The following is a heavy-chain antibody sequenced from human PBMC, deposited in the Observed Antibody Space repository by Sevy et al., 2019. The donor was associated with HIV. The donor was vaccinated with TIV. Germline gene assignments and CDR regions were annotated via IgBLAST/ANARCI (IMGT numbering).Heavy chain of an antibody. D-gene: IGHD1-1*01. Sequence: GGSLRLSCAASGFTFNTYWMSWVRQSPEKGLEWVANINLDGSEKFYGDSVKGRFTVSRDITKNLLFLQMNSLRGEDTAMYFCARNNAGGNPWVHWGQGTLVTVSS. J-gene: IGHJ4*02. CDR2: INLDGSEK. CDR3: ARNNAGGNPWVH. CDR1: GFTFNTYW. V-gene: IGHV3-7*01.